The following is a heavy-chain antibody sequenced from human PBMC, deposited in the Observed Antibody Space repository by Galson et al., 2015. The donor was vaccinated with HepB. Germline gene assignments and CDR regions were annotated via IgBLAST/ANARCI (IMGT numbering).Heavy chain of an antibody. CDR1: GYNFTSYW. J-gene: IGHJ4*02. D-gene: IGHD3-10*01. Sequence: QSGAEVKKPGESLRISCKGSGYNFTSYWISWVRQMPGKGLEWMGMIDPSDSYTNYSPSFQGHVTISADKSISTAYLQWSSLKASDTAMYYCARHIGVRGVILIYDYWGQGTLVTVSS. V-gene: IGHV5-10-1*01. CDR3: ARHIGVRGVILIYDY. CDR2: IDPSDSYT.